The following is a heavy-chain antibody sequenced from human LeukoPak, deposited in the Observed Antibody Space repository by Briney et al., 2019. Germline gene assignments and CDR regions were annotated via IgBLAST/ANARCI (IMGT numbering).Heavy chain of an antibody. V-gene: IGHV3-30*02. Sequence: GGSLRLSCAASGFSFRTFAMNWVRQAPGKGLEWMAFIRYDGDYQNYADSVKGRFTISRDNSKNTLYLQMNSLRAEDTAVYYCARGKTRWLQPGAFDIWGQGTMVTVSS. J-gene: IGHJ3*02. CDR1: GFSFRTFA. D-gene: IGHD5-24*01. CDR3: ARGKTRWLQPGAFDI. CDR2: IRYDGDYQ.